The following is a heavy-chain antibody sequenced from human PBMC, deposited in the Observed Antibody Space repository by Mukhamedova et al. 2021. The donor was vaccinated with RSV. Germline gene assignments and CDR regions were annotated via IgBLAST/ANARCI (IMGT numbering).Heavy chain of an antibody. V-gene: IGHV3-7*01. CDR2: IKRDGSEE. J-gene: IGHJ4*02. CDR1: SYW. D-gene: IGHD2-15*01. CDR3: ARALADGSHALVSVFDY. Sequence: SYWMGWVRQAPGRGLEWVANIKRDGSEEYYVDSVRGRLTISRDNAKNSLHLQMSSLRAEDTAVYYCARALADGSHALVSVFDYWGQ.